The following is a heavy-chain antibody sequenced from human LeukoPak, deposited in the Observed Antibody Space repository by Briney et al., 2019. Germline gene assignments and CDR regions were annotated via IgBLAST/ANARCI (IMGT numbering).Heavy chain of an antibody. CDR3: ARGVHSSSWSRVYFDY. D-gene: IGHD6-13*01. CDR2: INHSGST. V-gene: IGHV4-34*01. Sequence: SETLSLTCAVYGGSFSGYYWSWIRQPPGKGLEWIGEINHSGSTNYNPSLKSRVTISVDTSKNQFSLKLSSVTAADTAVYYCARGVHSSSWSRVYFDYWGQGTLVTASS. J-gene: IGHJ4*02. CDR1: GGSFSGYY.